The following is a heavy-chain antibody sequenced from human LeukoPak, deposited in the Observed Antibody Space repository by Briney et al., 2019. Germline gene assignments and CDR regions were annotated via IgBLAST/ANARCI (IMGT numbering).Heavy chain of an antibody. V-gene: IGHV4-39*07. CDR1: GGSITSSSYY. J-gene: IGHJ1*01. CDR2: IYYSGTT. D-gene: IGHD6-13*01. CDR3: ARVRGYSSSWFTH. Sequence: SQTLSLTCTVSGGSITSSSYYWGWIRQSPGQGLEWIGSIYYSGTTYYNPSLTSRVSISVDMSKNQFSLKLDPATAADTAVYFCARVRGYSSSWFTHWGQGTLVTVSS.